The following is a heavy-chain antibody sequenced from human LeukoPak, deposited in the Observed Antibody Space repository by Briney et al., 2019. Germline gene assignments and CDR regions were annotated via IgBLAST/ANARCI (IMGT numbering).Heavy chain of an antibody. CDR3: ARDPGYCRGGSCQYYYYYYMDV. V-gene: IGHV3-21*01. Sequence: GGSLRLSCAASGFTFSSYSMNWVRQAPGKGLEWVSSISSSSSYIYYADSVKGRFTISRDNAKNSLYLQMNSLRAEDTAVYYCARDPGYCRGGSCQYYYYYYMDVWGKGTTVTVSS. D-gene: IGHD2-15*01. CDR2: ISSSSSYI. J-gene: IGHJ6*03. CDR1: GFTFSSYS.